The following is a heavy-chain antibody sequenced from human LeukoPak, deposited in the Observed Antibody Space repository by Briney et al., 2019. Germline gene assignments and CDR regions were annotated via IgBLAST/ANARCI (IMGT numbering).Heavy chain of an antibody. V-gene: IGHV3-48*03. CDR1: GFTFSSYE. D-gene: IGHD4-17*01. CDR3: ARTHYGDYASWDY. CDR2: ISSSGSTI. J-gene: IGHJ4*02. Sequence: PGGSLRLSCAASGFTFSSYEMNWVRQAPGKGLEWVSYISSSGSTIYYADSVKGRFTISRDNAKNSVDLQMNSLRVEDTAVYYCARTHYGDYASWDYWGQGTLVTVSS.